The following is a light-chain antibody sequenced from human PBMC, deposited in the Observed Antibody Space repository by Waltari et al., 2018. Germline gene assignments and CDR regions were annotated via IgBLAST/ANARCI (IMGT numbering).Light chain of an antibody. CDR2: GAS. CDR3: QQFNDWPRT. CDR1: QSVSIN. V-gene: IGKV3-15*01. Sequence: EVVMTQSPAPLSVSPGERAPLPCRASQSVSINLDWYQQKPGQAPRLLIYGASTRATGVPARFSGSGSGTEFTLTISSLQSEDFAVYYCQQFNDWPRTFGHGTKVEIK. J-gene: IGKJ1*01.